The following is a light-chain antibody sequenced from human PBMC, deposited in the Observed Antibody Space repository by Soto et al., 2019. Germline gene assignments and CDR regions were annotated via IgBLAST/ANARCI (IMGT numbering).Light chain of an antibody. J-gene: IGLJ1*01. Sequence: QAVVTQEPSLTVSPGGTVTLTYGSSTGAVTSGHYPYWFQQKPGQAPRTLIYDTSKKHFWTPARFSGSLLGGKAALTLSGAQPEDEADYYCLLSYSGARPYVFGSGTKVTVL. CDR2: DTS. CDR3: LLSYSGARPYV. CDR1: TGAVTSGHY. V-gene: IGLV7-46*01.